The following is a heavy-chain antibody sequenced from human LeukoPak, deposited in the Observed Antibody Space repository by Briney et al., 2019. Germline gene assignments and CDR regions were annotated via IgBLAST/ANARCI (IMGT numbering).Heavy chain of an antibody. Sequence: PSETLSLTCTVSGGSISSYYWSWIRQPPGKGLEWIGYIYYTGSTNYNPSLKSRVTMSVETSKNQFSLKLTSVTAADTAVYYRARSDYDGSSYYPFDWFDPWGQGTLVTVSS. V-gene: IGHV4-59*08. D-gene: IGHD3-22*01. CDR3: ARSDYDGSSYYPFDWFDP. CDR1: GGSISSYY. CDR2: IYYTGST. J-gene: IGHJ5*02.